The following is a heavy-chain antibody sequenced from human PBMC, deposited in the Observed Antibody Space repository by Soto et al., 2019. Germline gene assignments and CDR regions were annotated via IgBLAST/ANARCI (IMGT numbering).Heavy chain of an antibody. J-gene: IGHJ6*02. V-gene: IGHV3-11*06. D-gene: IGHD6-13*01. CDR2: ISGTDPYM. CDR1: GFIFSHYY. CDR3: ARGSSVRGMNV. Sequence: PGGSLRLSCAASGFIFSHYYMSWVRQAPGKGLEWVSYISGTDPYMKYADAVRGRFTISRDNAKNSVYLQMNSLRDDDTAVYYCARGSSVRGMNVWGQGTTVTVSS.